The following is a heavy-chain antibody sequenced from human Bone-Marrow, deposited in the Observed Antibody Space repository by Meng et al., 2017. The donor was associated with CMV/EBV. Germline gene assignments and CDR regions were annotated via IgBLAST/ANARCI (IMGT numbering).Heavy chain of an antibody. Sequence: SETLSLTCTVSGGAISSTSYYWGWIRQPPGKGLEWIGEINHSGSTNYNPSLKSRVTISVDTSKNQFSLKLSSVTAADTAVYYCARGTIVVVPAAIGQSGYYYYYGMAVWGQGNTVTVAS. V-gene: IGHV4-39*07. CDR2: INHSGST. CDR3: ARGTIVVVPAAIGQSGYYYYYGMAV. CDR1: GGAISSTSYY. D-gene: IGHD2-2*01. J-gene: IGHJ6*02.